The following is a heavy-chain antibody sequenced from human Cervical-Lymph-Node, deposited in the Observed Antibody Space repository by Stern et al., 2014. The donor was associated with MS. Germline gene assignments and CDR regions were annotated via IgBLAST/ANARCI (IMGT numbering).Heavy chain of an antibody. CDR1: GYTFTAYY. CDR3: ARGIRYSWNNNAPAFDV. CDR2: INPNTGAT. V-gene: IGHV1-2*02. Sequence: VQLVESGAEVKKPGASVKVSCKGSGYTFTAYYIQWVRQAPGQGLEWMGWINPNTGATNNAQKFQGRVTMTRDTSISTVYMELSSLTSDDMAVYYCARGIRYSWNNNAPAFDVWGQGTMGTVS. J-gene: IGHJ3*01. D-gene: IGHD1/OR15-1a*01.